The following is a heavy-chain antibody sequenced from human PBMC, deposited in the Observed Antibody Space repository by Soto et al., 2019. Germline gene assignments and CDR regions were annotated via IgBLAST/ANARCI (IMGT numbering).Heavy chain of an antibody. Sequence: QVQLQESGPGLVKPSQTLSLTCTVSGGSISSGGYYWSWIRQHPGKGLEWIGYIYYSGRTYYNPSIKSLVTISVDTSKNQFSLKLSSVTAADTAVYYCARGGVVTPNGAFDIWGQGTMVTVSS. CDR2: IYYSGRT. J-gene: IGHJ3*02. V-gene: IGHV4-31*01. CDR1: GGSISSGGYY. CDR3: ARGGVVTPNGAFDI. D-gene: IGHD2-21*02.